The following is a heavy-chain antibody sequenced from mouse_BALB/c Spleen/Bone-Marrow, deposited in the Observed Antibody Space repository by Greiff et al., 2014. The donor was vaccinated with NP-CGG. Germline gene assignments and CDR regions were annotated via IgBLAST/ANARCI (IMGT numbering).Heavy chain of an antibody. CDR3: ARWNGYYAMDY. CDR2: IHYSGDT. CDR1: GYSITSGYS. J-gene: IGHJ4*01. V-gene: IGHV3-1*02. Sequence: EVQGVESGPALVKPSQSLSLTCTVTGYSITSGYSWHWIRQFPGNTLEWMGYIHYSGDTNYNPSLKSRISITRDTSKNQFFLQLSSVTTEDTATYYCARWNGYYAMDYWGQGTSVTVSS. D-gene: IGHD1-2*01.